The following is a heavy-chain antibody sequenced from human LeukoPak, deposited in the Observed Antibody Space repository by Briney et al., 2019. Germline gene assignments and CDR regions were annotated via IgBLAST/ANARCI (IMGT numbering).Heavy chain of an antibody. J-gene: IGHJ4*02. D-gene: IGHD3-22*01. CDR1: GFTFSDYE. CDR3: VVVFDY. Sequence: PGGSLRLSCTASGFTFSDYEMNWVRQATGKGLEWVAYISNSGSTINYADSVKGRFTISRDNAKKSLYLQMNSLRAEDTAVYYCVVVFDYWGLGTLVTVSS. CDR2: ISNSGSTI. V-gene: IGHV3-48*03.